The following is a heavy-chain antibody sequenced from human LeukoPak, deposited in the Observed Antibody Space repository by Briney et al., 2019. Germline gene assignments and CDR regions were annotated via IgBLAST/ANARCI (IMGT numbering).Heavy chain of an antibody. D-gene: IGHD3-22*01. CDR1: GGSFSGYY. J-gene: IGHJ4*02. V-gene: IGHV4-34*01. Sequence: SETLSLTCAVYGGSFSGYYWSWIRQPPGKGLEWIGEINHSGSTNYNPSLKSRVTISVDTSKNQFSLKLSSVTAADTAVYYCATARITYYYDSSAPRQAYYFDYWGQGTLVTVSS. CDR2: INHSGST. CDR3: ATARITYYYDSSAPRQAYYFDY.